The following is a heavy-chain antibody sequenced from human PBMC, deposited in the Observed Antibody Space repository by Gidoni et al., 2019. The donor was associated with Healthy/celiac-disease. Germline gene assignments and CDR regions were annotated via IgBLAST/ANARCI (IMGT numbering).Heavy chain of an antibody. V-gene: IGHV1-18*01. D-gene: IGHD6-19*01. J-gene: IGHJ5*02. Sequence: QVQLVQSGAEVKKPGASVKVSCKASGYTFTSYGISCVRQDPGQGLEWIGWISAYNGNTNDAQKLQGRVTMTTDTSTSTAYMELRSLRSDDTAVYYCARVSSGWYPNNNWFDPWGQGTLVTVSS. CDR2: ISAYNGNT. CDR1: GYTFTSYG. CDR3: ARVSSGWYPNNNWFDP.